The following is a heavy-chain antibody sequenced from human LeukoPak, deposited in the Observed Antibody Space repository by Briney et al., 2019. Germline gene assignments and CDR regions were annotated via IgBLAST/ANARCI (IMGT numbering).Heavy chain of an antibody. D-gene: IGHD1-26*01. CDR3: ARHEYSGSYYGLSWFDP. Sequence: PSETLSLXCTVSGGSISSSGYYWGWIRQPPAKGLEWIASIYYSGITYYNPSLKSRVTISVDTSKNQLSLKLSSLTAADTAVYYCARHEYSGSYYGLSWFDPWGQGTLVTVSS. CDR1: GGSISSSGYY. V-gene: IGHV4-39*01. J-gene: IGHJ5*02. CDR2: IYYSGIT.